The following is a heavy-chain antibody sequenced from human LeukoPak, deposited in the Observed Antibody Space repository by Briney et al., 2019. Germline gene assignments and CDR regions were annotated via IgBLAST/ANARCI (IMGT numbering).Heavy chain of an antibody. CDR1: GVSSSIYY. J-gene: IGHJ5*01. Sequence: SETLSLTCTVSGVSSSIYYWICIRHPPGKGLEGIGYVHYSGSPNYNPPLKTRVHILIHTPKNQFSLGLSSVTAAHTAVYYCARSGGDRVEMPTFIDSWGQGTLVTVPS. D-gene: IGHD5-24*01. V-gene: IGHV4-59*01. CDR2: VHYSGSP. CDR3: ARSGGDRVEMPTFIDS.